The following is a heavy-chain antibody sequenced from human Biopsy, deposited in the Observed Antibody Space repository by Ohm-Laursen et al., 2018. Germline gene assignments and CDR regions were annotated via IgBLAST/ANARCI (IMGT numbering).Heavy chain of an antibody. D-gene: IGHD3-22*01. CDR3: ARDRGYYSDRTVPGYFDL. J-gene: IGHJ2*01. CDR2: VYYTGGT. CDR1: GDPISSYY. V-gene: IGHV4-59*01. Sequence: SETLSLTCTVSGDPISSYYWSWIRQPPGKGLQWIGYVYYTGGTDYNPSLQSRVTVSVDTSKNHFSLRLRSVTPADTAIYYCARDRGYYSDRTVPGYFDLWGRGTLVTVSS.